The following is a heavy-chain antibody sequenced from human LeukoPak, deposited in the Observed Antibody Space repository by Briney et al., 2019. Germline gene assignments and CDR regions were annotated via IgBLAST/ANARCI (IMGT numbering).Heavy chain of an antibody. J-gene: IGHJ6*02. V-gene: IGHV1-18*01. CDR2: ISAYNGNT. Sequence: ASVKVSCKAFGYTFTSYGISWVRQAPGQGLEWMGWISAYNGNTNYAQKLQGRVTMTTDTSTSTAYMELRSLRSDDTAVYYCARDLGDYYDSSGYPLYYYGMDVWGQGTTVTVSS. D-gene: IGHD3-22*01. CDR3: ARDLGDYYDSSGYPLYYYGMDV. CDR1: GYTFTSYG.